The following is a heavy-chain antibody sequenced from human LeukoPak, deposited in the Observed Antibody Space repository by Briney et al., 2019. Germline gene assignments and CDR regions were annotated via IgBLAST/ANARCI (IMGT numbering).Heavy chain of an antibody. J-gene: IGHJ5*02. V-gene: IGHV2-5*01. CDR2: LYWNDYK. CDR1: GFSLSTNGVG. CDR3: AHSRTSAWPNPYNYFDP. D-gene: IGHD6-19*01. Sequence: ESGPTLVNPTQTLTLTCTFSGFSLSTNGVGVGWIRQPPGKALEWLALLYWNDYKYYSPSLKSRLSITRDTSKNQVVLTLTNMDPVDTATYFCAHSRTSAWPNPYNYFDPWGQGTLFTVSS.